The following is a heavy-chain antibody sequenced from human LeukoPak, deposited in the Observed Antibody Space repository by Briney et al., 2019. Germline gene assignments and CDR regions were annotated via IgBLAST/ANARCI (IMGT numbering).Heavy chain of an antibody. D-gene: IGHD3-10*01. Sequence: QPGRPLRLSCAASGFSFSDFAMHWVRQAPGKGLEWLALIWYDGHSAYYTDSVKGRFTISRDDANDTLYLQMNSLSVDDTAVYFCAQGYGSGSYLDKWGQGTLVTVSS. CDR2: IWYDGHSA. V-gene: IGHV3-33*06. J-gene: IGHJ1*01. CDR3: AQGYGSGSYLDK. CDR1: GFSFSDFA.